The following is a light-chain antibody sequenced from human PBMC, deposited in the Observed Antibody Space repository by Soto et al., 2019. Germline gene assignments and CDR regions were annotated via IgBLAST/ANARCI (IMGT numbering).Light chain of an antibody. CDR3: QQYNSYRT. V-gene: IGKV1-5*01. CDR2: DAS. J-gene: IGKJ1*01. CDR1: QNINKW. Sequence: IHMTHAPSSLSASLGDRVTITCRASQNINKWLAWSQQKPGKAPKLLIYDASTLESGVPSRFSGRGSGTEFTLTISRLQPDGFATYYCQQYNSYRTFGQGTKVDIK.